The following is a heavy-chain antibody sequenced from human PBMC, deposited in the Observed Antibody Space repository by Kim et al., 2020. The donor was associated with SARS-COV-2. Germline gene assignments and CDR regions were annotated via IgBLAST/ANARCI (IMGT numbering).Heavy chain of an antibody. CDR2: INSGGGTT. CDR3: ARDRGITGSYYTFDS. J-gene: IGHJ4*02. D-gene: IGHD1-26*01. Sequence: GGSLRLSCAASEFTLASYNMNWVRQAPGKGLEWISYINSGGGTTHYADSVKGRFTISRDIGKNSLFLQMNSLRDEDTAVYYCARDRGITGSYYTFDSWGQGTLVTLSS. CDR1: EFTLASYN. V-gene: IGHV3-48*02.